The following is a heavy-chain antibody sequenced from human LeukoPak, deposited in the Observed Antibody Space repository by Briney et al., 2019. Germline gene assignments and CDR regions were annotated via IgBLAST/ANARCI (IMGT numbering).Heavy chain of an antibody. Sequence: QTGGSLRLSCAASGFTFSSYAMSWVRQAPGKGLEWVSAISGSGGSTYYADSVKGRFTISRDNSKNTLYLQMNSLRAEDTAVYYCAKFIRVVPSLYFDYWGQGTLVTVSS. CDR1: GFTFSSYA. CDR2: ISGSGGST. D-gene: IGHD2-21*01. CDR3: AKFIRVVPSLYFDY. V-gene: IGHV3-23*01. J-gene: IGHJ4*02.